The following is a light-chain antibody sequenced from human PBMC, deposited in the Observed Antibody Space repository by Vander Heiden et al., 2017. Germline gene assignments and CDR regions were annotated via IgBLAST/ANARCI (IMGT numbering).Light chain of an antibody. CDR1: QSVLYSSNNKNY. CDR2: WAS. Sequence: IVMTQSPDSLAGSLGERDTINCKSSQSVLYSSNNKNYLAWYQQKPGQPPKLLIYWASTRESGVPDRFSGSGSGTDFTLTISSLQAEDVAVYYCQQYYSTPWTFGQGTKVEIK. CDR3: QQYYSTPWT. J-gene: IGKJ1*01. V-gene: IGKV4-1*01.